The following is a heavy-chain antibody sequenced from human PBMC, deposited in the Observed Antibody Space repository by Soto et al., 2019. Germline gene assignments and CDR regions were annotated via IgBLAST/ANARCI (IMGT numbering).Heavy chain of an antibody. CDR1: GFTFSSYS. D-gene: IGHD3-9*01. CDR3: AREGGYYDILTGYSTRYLIDY. Sequence: EVQLVESGGGLVKPGGSLRLSCAASGFTFSSYSMNWVRQAPGKGLEWVSSISSSSSYIYYADSVKGRFTISRDNANNSLYLLMNSLRAEDTAVHYCAREGGYYDILTGYSTRYLIDYWGQGTLVTVSS. J-gene: IGHJ4*02. CDR2: ISSSSSYI. V-gene: IGHV3-21*01.